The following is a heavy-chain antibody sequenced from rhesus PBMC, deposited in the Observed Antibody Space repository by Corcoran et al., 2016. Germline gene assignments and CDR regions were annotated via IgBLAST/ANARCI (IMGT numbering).Heavy chain of an antibody. CDR3: AKDSGLRGQRLVPRRYFDY. Sequence: EVQLVETGGGLVQPGGSLKLSCAASGFTFSSYAMSWARQAPGKGLDWVSAFNSGGGKKYYADSVKGRFTISRDNSKNTLSLQMNSLRAEDTAVYYCAKDSGLRGQRLVPRRYFDYWGQGVLVTVSS. V-gene: IGHV3S5*01. CDR2: FNSGGGKK. CDR1: GFTFSSYA. D-gene: IGHD6-31*01. J-gene: IGHJ4*01.